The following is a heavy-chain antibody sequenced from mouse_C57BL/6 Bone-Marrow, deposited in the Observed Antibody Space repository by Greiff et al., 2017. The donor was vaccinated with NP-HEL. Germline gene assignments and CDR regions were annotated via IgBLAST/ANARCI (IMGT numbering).Heavy chain of an antibody. CDR3: ARSGLRFAWFAY. CDR1: GYTFTSYW. D-gene: IGHD1-1*01. Sequence: QVHVKQPGAELVKPGASVKLSCKASGYTFTSYWMQWVKQRPGQGLEWIGEIDPSDSYTNYNQKFKGKATLTVDTSSSTAYMQLSSLTSDDSAVYYCARSGLRFAWFAYWGQGTLVTVSA. J-gene: IGHJ3*01. CDR2: IDPSDSYT. V-gene: IGHV1-50*01.